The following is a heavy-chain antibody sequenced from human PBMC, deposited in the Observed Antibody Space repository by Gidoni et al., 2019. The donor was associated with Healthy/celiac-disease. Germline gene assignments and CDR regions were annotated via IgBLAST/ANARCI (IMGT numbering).Heavy chain of an antibody. Sequence: QLQLVESGGGLVKPGGSLRLSCAACGFPFSDYYLSWLRQAPGKGQEGVSYISSSSSYTNNADSVKGRFTISRDNAKNSLYLQMNSLRAEDTAVYYCARDPGRDAWFDPWGQGTLVTVSS. CDR2: ISSSSSYT. CDR1: GFPFSDYY. J-gene: IGHJ5*02. CDR3: ARDPGRDAWFDP. V-gene: IGHV3-11*05.